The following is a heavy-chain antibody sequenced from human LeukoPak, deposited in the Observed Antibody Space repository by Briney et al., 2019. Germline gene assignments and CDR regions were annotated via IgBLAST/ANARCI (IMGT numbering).Heavy chain of an antibody. Sequence: GGSLRLSCSPSGFISRNYGMYGVRQAPGKGLEFVSAISSDGDNTFYADSVKGRFTISRDNSKNTLYLQTSSLRGEDTAVYYCGRVNDYGDLNLYSFGYWGQGTLVTVSS. CDR1: GFISRNYG. J-gene: IGHJ4*02. D-gene: IGHD4-17*01. CDR3: GRVNDYGDLNLYSFGY. V-gene: IGHV3-64D*06. CDR2: ISSDGDNT.